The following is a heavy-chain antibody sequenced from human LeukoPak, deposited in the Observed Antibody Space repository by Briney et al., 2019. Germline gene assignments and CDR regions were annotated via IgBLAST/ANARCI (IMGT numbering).Heavy chain of an antibody. V-gene: IGHV1-2*02. Sequence: ASVTVSFKASGYTFTGYYMHWVRQAPGQGLEWMGWINPNSGGTNYAQKFQGRVTMTRDTSISTAYMELSRLRSDDTAVYYCARVPSSGWYGGPDHWGQGTLVTVSS. D-gene: IGHD6-19*01. J-gene: IGHJ5*02. CDR3: ARVPSSGWYGGPDH. CDR1: GYTFTGYY. CDR2: INPNSGGT.